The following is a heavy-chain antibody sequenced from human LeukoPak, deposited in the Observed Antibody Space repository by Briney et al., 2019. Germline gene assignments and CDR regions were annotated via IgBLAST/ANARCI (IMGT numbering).Heavy chain of an antibody. V-gene: IGHV4-31*03. CDR2: IYYSGST. J-gene: IGHJ4*02. CDR3: ARAGYSGYDFDY. Sequence: SETLSLTCTVSGGSISSGGYYWSWIRQHPGKGLEWIGYIYYSGSTYYNPSLKSRVTISVDMSKNQFSLNLRSVTAADTAVYYCARAGYSGYDFDYWGQGTLVTVSS. CDR1: GGSISSGGYY. D-gene: IGHD5-12*01.